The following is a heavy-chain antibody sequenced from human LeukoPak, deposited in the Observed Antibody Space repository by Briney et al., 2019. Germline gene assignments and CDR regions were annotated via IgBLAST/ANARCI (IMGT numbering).Heavy chain of an antibody. D-gene: IGHD6-6*01. V-gene: IGHV3-33*08. J-gene: IGHJ4*02. Sequence: HSGGSLRLSCAASGFTFSSYDMHWVRQAPGKGLEWVAAISFDGSNTYYADSVKGRFTISRDNSKNTLYLQVNSLRAEDTTVYYCARGRGNSYQYFDYWGQGTLVTVSS. CDR2: ISFDGSNT. CDR3: ARGRGNSYQYFDY. CDR1: GFTFSSYD.